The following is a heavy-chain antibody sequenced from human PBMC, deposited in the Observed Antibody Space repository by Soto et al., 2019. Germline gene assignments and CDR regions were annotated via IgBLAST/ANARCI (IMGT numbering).Heavy chain of an antibody. D-gene: IGHD6-13*01. CDR2: IYPTDSNS. J-gene: IGHJ3*02. V-gene: IGHV5-51*01. Sequence: GESLNLSCKGFGYNFNIYQIGWVRHVPGKGLESVGIIYPTDSNSRYSPSFEGHVIFTADKSISTVYLQWSSLKASDTATYYCARRAPGSSSWRAFDKWGQGTMVTVSS. CDR1: GYNFNIYQ. CDR3: ARRAPGSSSWRAFDK.